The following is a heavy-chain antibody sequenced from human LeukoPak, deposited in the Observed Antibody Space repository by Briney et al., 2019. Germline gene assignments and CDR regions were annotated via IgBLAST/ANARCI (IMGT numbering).Heavy chain of an antibody. Sequence: ASVKVSCKASGYQFISYTMSWVRQAPGQGLEWMGWINTKTANPTYAQDFTGRFVFSLDTSVSTAYLQISGLKAGDTAVYYCARVAGFGVRGMDVWGQGTTVTVSS. CDR3: ARVAGFGVRGMDV. V-gene: IGHV7-4-1*02. J-gene: IGHJ6*02. CDR1: GYQFISYT. D-gene: IGHD3-10*01. CDR2: INTKTANP.